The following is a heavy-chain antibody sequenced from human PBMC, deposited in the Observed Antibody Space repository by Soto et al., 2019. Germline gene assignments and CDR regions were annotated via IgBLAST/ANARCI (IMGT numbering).Heavy chain of an antibody. CDR3: TSLCFGGWYGRRYFQH. V-gene: IGHV3-73*02. CDR2: IRSKANSYAT. J-gene: IGHJ1*01. Sequence: EVQLVESGGGLVQPGGSLKLSCAASGFTFSGSAMHWVRQASGKGLEWVGRIRSKANSYATAYAASVKGRFTISRDDSKNTAYLQMNSLKTEDTAVYYCTSLCFGGWYGRRYFQHWGQGTLVTVSS. D-gene: IGHD6-19*01. CDR1: GFTFSGSA.